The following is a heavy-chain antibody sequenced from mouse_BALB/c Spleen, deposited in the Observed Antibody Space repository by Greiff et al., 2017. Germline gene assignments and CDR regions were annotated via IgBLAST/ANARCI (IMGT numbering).Heavy chain of an antibody. CDR1: GYSITSDYA. Sequence: VQLQQSGPGLVKPSQSLSLTCTVTGYSITSDYAWNWIRQFPGNKLEWMGYISYSGSTSYNPSLKSRISITRDTSKNQFFLQLNSVTTEDTATYYCARSGDYDDFYAMDYWGQGTSVTVSS. CDR2: ISYSGST. D-gene: IGHD2-4*01. V-gene: IGHV3-2*02. CDR3: ARSGDYDDFYAMDY. J-gene: IGHJ4*01.